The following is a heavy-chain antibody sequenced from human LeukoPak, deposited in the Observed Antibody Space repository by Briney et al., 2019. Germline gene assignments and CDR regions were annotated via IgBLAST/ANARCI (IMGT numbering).Heavy chain of an antibody. D-gene: IGHD2-2*01. J-gene: IGHJ4*02. V-gene: IGHV3-33*01. CDR3: NGQLLWDRNFDY. Sequence: GGSLRLSCAASGFTFSSYGMHWVRQAPGKGLEWVAVIWYDGSNKYYADSVKGRFTISRDNSKNTLYLQMNSLRAEDTAVYYCNGQLLWDRNFDYWGQGTLVTVSS. CDR2: IWYDGSNK. CDR1: GFTFSSYG.